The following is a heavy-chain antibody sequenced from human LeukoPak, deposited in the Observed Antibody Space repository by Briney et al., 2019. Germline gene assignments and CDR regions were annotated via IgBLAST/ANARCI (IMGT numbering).Heavy chain of an antibody. CDR3: ARSQRLGHCVNGVCVYPYYFDF. J-gene: IGHJ4*02. V-gene: IGHV3-21*01. D-gene: IGHD2-8*01. Sequence: GGSLRLSCTTSGFSFSSYSMNWVRQTPGKGLEWVSSISSGSSSVFYAESVRGRFTISRDSAKTSVFLQMDSLRADDSALYFCARSQRLGHCVNGVCVYPYYFDFWGQGALVTVSS. CDR2: ISSGSSSV. CDR1: GFSFSSYS.